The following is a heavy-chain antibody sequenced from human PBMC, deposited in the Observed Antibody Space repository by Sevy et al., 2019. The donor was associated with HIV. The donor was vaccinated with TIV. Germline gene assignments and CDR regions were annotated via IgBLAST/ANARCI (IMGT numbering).Heavy chain of an antibody. J-gene: IGHJ3*02. CDR1: GYTFTGYY. D-gene: IGHD5-18*01. V-gene: IGHV1-2*02. CDR3: ATTTRGYSYESFPDTFDI. CDR2: INPNIGDT. Sequence: ASVKVSCKASGYTFTGYYIHWVRQAPGQGLEWMGWINPNIGDTNYEQNFQGRVTMTRDTSINTAYMELRRLKSDDTAAYYCATTTRGYSYESFPDTFDIWGQGTMVTVSS.